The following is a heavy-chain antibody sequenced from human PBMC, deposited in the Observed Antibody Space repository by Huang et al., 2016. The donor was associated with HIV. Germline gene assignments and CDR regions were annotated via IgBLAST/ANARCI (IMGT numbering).Heavy chain of an antibody. CDR3: ARDFGDTGIAFKAFDL. V-gene: IGHV3-21*06. J-gene: IGHJ3*01. CDR1: GFAFNTYF. D-gene: IGHD5-18*01. Sequence: EVQLVESGGGLVKPGGSLRLSCAASGFAFNTYFMNWVRQAPGKGREWVSSITGSSTYVYYADSVEGRFTISRDNAKNLLYLQMNSLRAEDTAIFYCARDFGDTGIAFKAFDLWGQGTMVTVSP. CDR2: ITGSSTYV.